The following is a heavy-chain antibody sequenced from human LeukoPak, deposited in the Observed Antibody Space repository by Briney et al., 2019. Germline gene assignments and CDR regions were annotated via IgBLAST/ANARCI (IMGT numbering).Heavy chain of an antibody. CDR1: GGSISSYY. J-gene: IGHJ3*02. V-gene: IGHV4-59*01. Sequence: VKPSETLSLTCTVSGGSISSYYWSWIRQPPGKGLEWIGYIYYSGSTNYNPSLKSRVTISVDTSKNQFSLKLSSVTAADTAVYYCARDRRDGYSDDAFDIWGQGTMVTVSS. D-gene: IGHD5-24*01. CDR3: ARDRRDGYSDDAFDI. CDR2: IYYSGST.